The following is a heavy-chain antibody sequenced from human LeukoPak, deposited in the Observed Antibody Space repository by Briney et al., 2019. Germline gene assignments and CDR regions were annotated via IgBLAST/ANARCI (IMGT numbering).Heavy chain of an antibody. D-gene: IGHD3-16*01. CDR1: GFTFSNYG. CDR3: ARPAYTAAYDL. V-gene: IGHV3-7*01. CDR2: MKGDGSEK. J-gene: IGHJ3*01. Sequence: GRSLRLSCAASGFTFSNYGMHWVRQAPGKGLEWVASMKGDGSEKHYEDSVRGRFTISRDNAKNSLYLQMNSLRAEDTAVYYCARPAYTAAYDLWGQGTMVTVSS.